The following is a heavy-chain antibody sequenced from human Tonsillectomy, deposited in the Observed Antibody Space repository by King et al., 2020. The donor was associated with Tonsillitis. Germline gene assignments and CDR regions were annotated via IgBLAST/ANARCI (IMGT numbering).Heavy chain of an antibody. V-gene: IGHV3-49*04. Sequence: VQLVESGGGLVQPGRSLRLSCTASGFTFGDYSMSWVRQPPGEGLEWVGFIRSKPYGGTAEYAASVKGRFTISRDESKSIAYMQMNRLKTEDTAVYFCTRHTELSFDLWGQGTLVTVSS. D-gene: IGHD3-16*02. J-gene: IGHJ4*02. CDR1: GFTFGDYS. CDR3: TRHTELSFDL. CDR2: IRSKPYGGTA.